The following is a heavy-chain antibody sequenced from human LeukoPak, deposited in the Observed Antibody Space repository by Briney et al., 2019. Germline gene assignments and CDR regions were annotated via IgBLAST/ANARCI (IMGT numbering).Heavy chain of an antibody. CDR3: AREFDY. V-gene: IGHV4-59*12. J-gene: IGHJ4*02. CDR1: GGSISSYY. CDR2: IYYTGST. Sequence: NASETLSLTCTVSGGSISSYYWSWIRQPPGKGLEWIAYIYYTGSTNYNPSLKSRVTISVDTSKNQFSLKLSSVTAADTAVYYCAREFDYWGQGTLVTVSS.